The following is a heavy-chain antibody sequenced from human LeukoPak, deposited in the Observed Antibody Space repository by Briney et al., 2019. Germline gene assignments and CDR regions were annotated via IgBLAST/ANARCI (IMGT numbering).Heavy chain of an antibody. CDR3: ARAVIAAAGTSYYYYYYMDV. V-gene: IGHV1-18*01. CDR1: GYTFTSYG. Sequence: GASVKVSCKASGYTFTSYGISWVRQAPGQGLEWMGWISAYNGNTNYAQKLQGRVTMTTDTSTSTAYMELRSLRSDDTAVYYCARAVIAAAGTSYYYYYYMDVWGKGTTVTVSS. D-gene: IGHD6-13*01. CDR2: ISAYNGNT. J-gene: IGHJ6*03.